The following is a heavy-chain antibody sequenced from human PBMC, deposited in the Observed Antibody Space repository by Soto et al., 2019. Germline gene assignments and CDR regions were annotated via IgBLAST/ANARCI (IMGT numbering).Heavy chain of an antibody. CDR2: INPNSGGT. CDR1: GYTFTGYY. CDR3: ATGGGKLGIGGNYFDY. V-gene: IGHV1-2*04. J-gene: IGHJ4*02. D-gene: IGHD7-27*01. Sequence: ASVKVSCKASGYTFTGYYMHWVRQAPGQGLEWMGWINPNSGGTNYAQKFQGWVTMTRDTSISTAYMELSRLRSDDTAVYYCATGGGKLGIGGNYFDYWGQGTLVTVSS.